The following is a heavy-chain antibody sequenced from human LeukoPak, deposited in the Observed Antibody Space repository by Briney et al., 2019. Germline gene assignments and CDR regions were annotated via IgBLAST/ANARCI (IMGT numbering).Heavy chain of an antibody. D-gene: IGHD1-14*01. V-gene: IGHV4-31*03. Sequence: PSETLSLTCTVSGGSFSSGGHYWSWIRQHPGKGLEWIGYIYYSGGTYYNPSLKSRVSISVDTSKDQFSLKLNSVTAADTAVHYCARDVNPDLNYFDYWGQGTLVTVSS. CDR2: IYYSGGT. J-gene: IGHJ4*02. CDR1: GGSFSSGGHY. CDR3: ARDVNPDLNYFDY.